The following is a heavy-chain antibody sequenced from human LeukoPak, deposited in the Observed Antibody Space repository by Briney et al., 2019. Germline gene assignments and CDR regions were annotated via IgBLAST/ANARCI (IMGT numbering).Heavy chain of an antibody. V-gene: IGHV3-23*01. CDR3: AKETEYSSGWYGYFDY. CDR1: GFTFSSYA. J-gene: IGHJ4*02. CDR2: ISGSGGST. D-gene: IGHD6-19*01. Sequence: GGSLRLSCAASGFTFSSYAMSWVRQAPGKGLEWVSAISGSGGSTYYADSVKGRFTISRDNSKNTLYLQMNSLRAEDTAIYYCAKETEYSSGWYGYFDYWGQGTLVTVSS.